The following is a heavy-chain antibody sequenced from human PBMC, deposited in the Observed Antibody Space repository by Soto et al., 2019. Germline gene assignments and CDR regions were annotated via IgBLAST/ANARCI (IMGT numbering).Heavy chain of an antibody. CDR2: ISGSGGST. D-gene: IGHD3-3*01. CDR1: GFTFSSYA. V-gene: IGHV3-23*01. CDR3: AKDSTYYDFWSGYGYYYYGMDV. Sequence: EVQLLESGGGLVQPGGSLRLSCAASGFTFSSYAMSWVRQAPGKGLEWVSGISGSGGSTYYADSVKGRFTISRDNSKNTLYLQMNSLRAEDTAVYYCAKDSTYYDFWSGYGYYYYGMDVWGQGTTVTVSS. J-gene: IGHJ6*02.